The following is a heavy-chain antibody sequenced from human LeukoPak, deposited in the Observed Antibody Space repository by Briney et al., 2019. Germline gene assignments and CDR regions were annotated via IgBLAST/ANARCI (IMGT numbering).Heavy chain of an antibody. D-gene: IGHD3-10*01. J-gene: IGHJ4*02. CDR1: AFTVTIPY. V-gene: IGHV3-7*01. CDR2: MNPDGTTV. CDR3: ARDPAFGAIDY. Sequence: GDSLRPSYLTSAFTVTIPYTGWVSLDPGDGLEWVAGMNPDGTTVYYVDSVKGRFTVSRDNAKNSLYLQMNNLRVEDTAVYYCARDPAFGAIDYWGQGTLVTV.